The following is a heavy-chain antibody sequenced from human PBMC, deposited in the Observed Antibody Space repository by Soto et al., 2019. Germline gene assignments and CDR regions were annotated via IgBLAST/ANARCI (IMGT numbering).Heavy chain of an antibody. CDR1: GFTFSSYA. CDR3: AKDSRLSSGFYYMEAFDI. J-gene: IGHJ3*02. D-gene: IGHD3-22*01. CDR2: ISGNSGST. V-gene: IGHV3-23*01. Sequence: EVQLLESGGGLVQPGGSLRLSCAASGFTFSSYAMSWVRQAPGKGLEWVSSISGNSGSTYYADSVKGRFTISRENYRNTLNLVMNSLRAEDTAIYYCAKDSRLSSGFYYMEAFDIWGQGTMVTVSS.